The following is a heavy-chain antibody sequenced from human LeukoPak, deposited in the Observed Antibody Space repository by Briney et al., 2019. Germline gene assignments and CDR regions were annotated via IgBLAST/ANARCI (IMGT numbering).Heavy chain of an antibody. V-gene: IGHV3-11*01. CDR3: AREGAYGSGSYCNA. CDR1: GFPFSDYY. J-gene: IGHJ4*02. Sequence: GGSLRLSCAASGFPFSDYYMSWIRQAPGKGLEWVSYISSSGSTIYYADSVKGRFTISRDNAKDSLYLQMNSLRAEDTAVYYCAREGAYGSGSYCNAWGQGTLVTVSS. D-gene: IGHD3-10*01. CDR2: ISSSGSTI.